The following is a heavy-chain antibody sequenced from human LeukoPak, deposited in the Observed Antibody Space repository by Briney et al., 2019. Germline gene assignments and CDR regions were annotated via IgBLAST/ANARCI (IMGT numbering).Heavy chain of an antibody. V-gene: IGHV3-30*18. CDR1: GFTFNNYG. D-gene: IGHD2-2*01. CDR2: ISYDGRNI. J-gene: IGHJ4*02. Sequence: GGSLRLSCAASGFTFNNYGMHWVRQAPGKGLEWVAVISYDGRNIHYPDSVKGRFTISRDISTDTLWLQMDSLRTEDTAVYYCAKGPLRGTAAAIDYWGQGTLVTVSP. CDR3: AKGPLRGTAAAIDY.